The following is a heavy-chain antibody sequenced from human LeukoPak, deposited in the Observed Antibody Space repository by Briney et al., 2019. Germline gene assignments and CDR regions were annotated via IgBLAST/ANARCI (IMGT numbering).Heavy chain of an antibody. V-gene: IGHV3-30*03. D-gene: IGHD2-2*01. Sequence: PGGSLRLSCAASGFTFSSYGMHWVRQASGKGLEWVAVISYDGSNKYYADSVKGRFTISRDNSKNTLYLQMNSLRAEDTAVYYCVSFYETYWGRGTLVTVSS. CDR1: GFTFSSYG. CDR3: VSFYETY. CDR2: ISYDGSNK. J-gene: IGHJ4*02.